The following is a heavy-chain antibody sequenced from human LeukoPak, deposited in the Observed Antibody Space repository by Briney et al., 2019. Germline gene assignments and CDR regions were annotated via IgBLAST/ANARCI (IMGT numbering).Heavy chain of an antibody. Sequence: PGGSLRLSCAASGFTFSSYSMNWVRQAPGKGLEWVSSISGSSSYIYYADSVKGRFTISRDNAKNSLYLQMNSLRAEDTAVYYCARDGAMGASFDYWGQGTLVTVSS. V-gene: IGHV3-21*01. J-gene: IGHJ4*02. D-gene: IGHD1-26*01. CDR3: ARDGAMGASFDY. CDR1: GFTFSSYS. CDR2: ISGSSSYI.